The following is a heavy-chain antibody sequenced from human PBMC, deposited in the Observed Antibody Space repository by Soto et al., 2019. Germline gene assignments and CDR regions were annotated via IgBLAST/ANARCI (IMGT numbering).Heavy chain of an antibody. D-gene: IGHD3-3*01. CDR1: GYSFTSYS. CDR2: INAGNGNT. Sequence: GASVKVSCKGSGYSFTSYSIHWVRQAPGQRREWMGWINAGNGNTKYSQKLQGRVTVTRDTSANTAYMELSSLTSEDTAVYYCEREHDFCSHYCFDNWGQGTLVTVSS. J-gene: IGHJ4*02. CDR3: EREHDFCSHYCFDN. V-gene: IGHV1-3*01.